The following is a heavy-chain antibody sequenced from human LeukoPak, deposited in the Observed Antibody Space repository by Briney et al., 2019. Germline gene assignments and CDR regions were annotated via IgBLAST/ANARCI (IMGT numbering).Heavy chain of an antibody. V-gene: IGHV3-7*01. CDR3: ARHLLRGQNFDY. J-gene: IGHJ4*02. Sequence: GGSLRLSRGTSGFTLSDSWMSSFRQAPGQGLEWVASIKDDGSDKYYLDSVRGRFTISRDNAEDSLYLQLDDLRAEDTAVFYCARHLLRGQNFDYWGQGTLVTVSS. CDR1: GFTLSDSW. CDR2: IKDDGSDK.